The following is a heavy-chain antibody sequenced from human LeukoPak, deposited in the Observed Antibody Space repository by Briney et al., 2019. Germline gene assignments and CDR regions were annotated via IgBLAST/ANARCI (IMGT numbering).Heavy chain of an antibody. CDR1: GFAFRTYA. J-gene: IGHJ4*02. V-gene: IGHV3-30-3*01. Sequence: GRSLRLSCAASGFAFRTYAMHWVRQAPGKGLEWVAIMSYDGRNGYYADSVKGRFTISRDNSKNALFLQMNSLRPEDTANYHCARGYGSGSSYFDYWGQGTLVTVSS. D-gene: IGHD3-10*01. CDR2: MSYDGRNG. CDR3: ARGYGSGSSYFDY.